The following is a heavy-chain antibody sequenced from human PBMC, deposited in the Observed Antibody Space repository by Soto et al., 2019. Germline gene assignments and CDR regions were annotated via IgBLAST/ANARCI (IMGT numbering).Heavy chain of an antibody. CDR3: ARGYSGYVGWIDY. D-gene: IGHD5-12*01. CDR2: ISYSGTT. CDR1: GGSISSYY. J-gene: IGHJ4*02. Sequence: SETLSLTCTVSGGSISSYYWIWIRQHPGKGLEWIGYISYSGTTYFNPSLKSRLTMSVDTSKNQFSLKLNSVTAADTAVYYCARGYSGYVGWIDYWGQGTLVTVSS. V-gene: IGHV4-31*03.